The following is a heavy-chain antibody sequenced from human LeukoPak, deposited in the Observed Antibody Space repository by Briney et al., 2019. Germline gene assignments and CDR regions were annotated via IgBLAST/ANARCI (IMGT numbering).Heavy chain of an antibody. J-gene: IGHJ6*02. CDR3: AGAYQLPYYGMDV. D-gene: IGHD2-2*01. V-gene: IGHV4-34*01. CDR1: GVSFSGYY. Sequence: SETLSLTCAVYGVSFSGYYWSWIRQPPGKGLEWIGEINHSGSTNYNPSLKSRVTISVDTSKNQFSLKLSSVTAADTAVYYCAGAYQLPYYGMDVWGQGTTVTVSS. CDR2: INHSGST.